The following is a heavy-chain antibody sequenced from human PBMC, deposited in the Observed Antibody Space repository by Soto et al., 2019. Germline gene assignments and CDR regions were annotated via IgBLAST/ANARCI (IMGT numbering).Heavy chain of an antibody. CDR3: ARGLGVAATQFDY. Sequence: SETLSLTCAVYGGSFSGYYWSWIRQPPGKGLEWIGEINHSGSTNYNPSLKSRVTISVDTSKNQFSLKLSSVTAADTAVYYCARGLGVAATQFDYWGQGTLVTVSS. D-gene: IGHD2-15*01. CDR2: INHSGST. V-gene: IGHV4-34*01. J-gene: IGHJ4*02. CDR1: GGSFSGYY.